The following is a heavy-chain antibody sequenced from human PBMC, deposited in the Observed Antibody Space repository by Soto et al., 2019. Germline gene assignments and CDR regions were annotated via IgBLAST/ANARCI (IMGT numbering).Heavy chain of an antibody. J-gene: IGHJ6*03. V-gene: IGHV1-8*01. D-gene: IGHD2-2*01. Sequence: QVQLVQSGAEVKKPGASVKVSCKASGYTFTSYDINWVRQATGQGLEWMGWMNPNRGNTGYAQKFQGRVTMTRNTSISTAYMELSSLRSEDTAVYYCARGRDVVVPAASASPYYYYYMDVWGKGTTVTVSS. CDR1: GYTFTSYD. CDR3: ARGRDVVVPAASASPYYYYYMDV. CDR2: MNPNRGNT.